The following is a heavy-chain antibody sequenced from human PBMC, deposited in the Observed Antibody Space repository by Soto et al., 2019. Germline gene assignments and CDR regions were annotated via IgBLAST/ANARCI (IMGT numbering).Heavy chain of an antibody. CDR1: GFTFSNFA. V-gene: IGHV3-23*01. D-gene: IGHD3-16*02. J-gene: IGHJ4*02. CDR2: ISRTGGAA. CDR3: AKASDYIWRSYPSELDY. Sequence: EVQLLESGGGLVQPGGSLRLSCAASGFTFSNFAMFWVRQAPGKGLVWVSSISRTGGAAHYADSVNGRFTISRDNTKNTLFLQMDRLRAEDTAVYYCAKASDYIWRSYPSELDYWSQGTLVTVSS.